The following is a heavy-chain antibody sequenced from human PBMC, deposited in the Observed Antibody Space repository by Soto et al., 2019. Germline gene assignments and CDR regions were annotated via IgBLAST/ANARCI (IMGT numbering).Heavy chain of an antibody. V-gene: IGHV5-51*01. CDR1: GYSFTSYW. D-gene: IGHD6-6*01. J-gene: IGHJ5*02. Sequence: GESLKISCKGSGYSFTSYWIGWVRQMPGKGLEWMGIIYPGDSDTRYSPSFQGQVTISADKSISTAYLQWSSLKASDTAMYYCARMMAARPEGVDNWFDPWGQGTLVTAPQ. CDR2: IYPGDSDT. CDR3: ARMMAARPEGVDNWFDP.